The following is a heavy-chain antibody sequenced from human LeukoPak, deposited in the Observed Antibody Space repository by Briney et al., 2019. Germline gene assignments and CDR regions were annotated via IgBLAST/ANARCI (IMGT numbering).Heavy chain of an antibody. CDR2: INQDGSEK. V-gene: IGHV3-7*04. CDR1: GFTFSNYW. CDR3: VRAMDV. Sequence: GESLRLSCVFSGFTFSNYWMNWVRQAPGKGLEWVANINQDGSEKFYVDSVKGRFSISRDNAKNSLYLQMNSLRAEDTAVYYCVRAMDVWGQGTTVTVSS. J-gene: IGHJ6*02.